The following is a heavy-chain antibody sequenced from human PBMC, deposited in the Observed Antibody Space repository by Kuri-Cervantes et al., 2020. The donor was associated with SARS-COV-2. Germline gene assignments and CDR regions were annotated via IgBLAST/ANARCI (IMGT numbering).Heavy chain of an antibody. J-gene: IGHJ4*02. CDR1: GFMFSRYW. V-gene: IGHV3-33*08. CDR2: IWYDGSNE. D-gene: IGHD3-16*02. CDR3: ARDTVRGVIRYYFDY. Sequence: GESLKISCAASGFMFSRYWMSWVRQAPGKGLEWVAVIWYDGSNEYYADSVKGRFTISRDNSKNTLYLQMNSLRAEDTAVYYCARDTVRGVIRYYFDYWGQGTLVTVSS.